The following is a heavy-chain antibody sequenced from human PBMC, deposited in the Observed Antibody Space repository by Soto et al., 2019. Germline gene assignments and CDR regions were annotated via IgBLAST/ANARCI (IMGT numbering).Heavy chain of an antibody. CDR1: GGSFSGYY. CDR3: ARGQPEGAFDI. D-gene: IGHD2-2*01. Sequence: SETLSLTCAVYGGSFSGYYWSWIRQPPGKGLEWIGEINHSGSTNYNPSLKSRVTISVDTAKNKFSLKLSSVTAADAAVYFCARGQPEGAFDIWGQGTMVTVSS. J-gene: IGHJ3*02. CDR2: INHSGST. V-gene: IGHV4-34*01.